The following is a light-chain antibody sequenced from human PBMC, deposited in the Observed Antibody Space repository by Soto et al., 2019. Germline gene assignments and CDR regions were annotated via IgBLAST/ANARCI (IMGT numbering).Light chain of an antibody. J-gene: IGLJ2*01. V-gene: IGLV4-60*03. CDR2: LEGSGSY. Sequence: QSVLTQSSSASASLGSSVKLTCTLSSGHSSYIIAWHQQQPGKAPRYLMKLEGSGSYNKGSGVPDRFSGSSSGADRYLTISNLQSEDEADYYCETGDSNILFGGGTKLTVL. CDR3: ETGDSNIL. CDR1: SGHSSYI.